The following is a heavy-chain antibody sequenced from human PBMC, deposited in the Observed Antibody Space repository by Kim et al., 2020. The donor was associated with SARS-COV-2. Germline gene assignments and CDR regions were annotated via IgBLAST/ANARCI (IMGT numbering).Heavy chain of an antibody. V-gene: IGHV4-34*01. Sequence: SETLSLTCAVYGGSFSGYQWSWISQTPGKGLEWIGEINHSGSTNYNPALKSRVTISVDTSKNQFSLKLSSVTAADTAVYYCTSSGWYVRWLAYWGQGTLVTVSS. D-gene: IGHD6-19*01. CDR3: TSSGWYVRWLAY. CDR1: GGSFSGYQ. CDR2: INHSGST. J-gene: IGHJ4*02.